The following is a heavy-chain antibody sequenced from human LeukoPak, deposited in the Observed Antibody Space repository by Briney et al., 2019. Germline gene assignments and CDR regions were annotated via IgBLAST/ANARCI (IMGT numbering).Heavy chain of an antibody. CDR3: ARDRVAARPDAFDI. CDR2: ITGRGEHI. V-gene: IGHV3-23*01. Sequence: GGSLRLSCTASGFTFSSYGMNWVRQAPGKGLEWVSGITGRGEHIFYAGSVKGRFTISRDNSKNTLYLQMNSLRAEDTAVYYCARDRVAARPDAFDIWGQGTMVTVSS. CDR1: GFTFSSYG. J-gene: IGHJ3*02. D-gene: IGHD6-6*01.